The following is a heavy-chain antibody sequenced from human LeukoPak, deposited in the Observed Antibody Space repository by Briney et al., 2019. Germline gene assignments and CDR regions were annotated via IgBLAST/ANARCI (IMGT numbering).Heavy chain of an antibody. D-gene: IGHD6-19*01. CDR1: GFTFSSYS. CDR3: AREIREAVTGIHFYYGLDV. V-gene: IGHV3-48*01. J-gene: IGHJ6*02. Sequence: GGSLRLSCAASGFTFSSYSMNWVRQAPGKGLEWVSYISSSSSTIYYADSVKGRFTISRDNAKNSLYLQMNSLRAGDTAVYYCAREIREAVTGIHFYYGLDVWGQGTTVTVSS. CDR2: ISSSSSTI.